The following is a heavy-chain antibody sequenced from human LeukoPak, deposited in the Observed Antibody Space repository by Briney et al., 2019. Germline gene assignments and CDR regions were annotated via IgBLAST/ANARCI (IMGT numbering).Heavy chain of an antibody. CDR1: EFTLSNYW. CDR3: VRDGHATTPFDY. D-gene: IGHD1-7*01. CDR2: FTADGSNT. J-gene: IGHJ4*02. V-gene: IGHV3-74*01. Sequence: QSGGSLRLSCAASEFTLSNYWMHWVRQAPGKGLVWVSRFTADGSNTAYADSVKGRFTISSDNAKNTLYLQMNSLRAEDTAVYYCVRDGHATTPFDYWGQGTLVTVSS.